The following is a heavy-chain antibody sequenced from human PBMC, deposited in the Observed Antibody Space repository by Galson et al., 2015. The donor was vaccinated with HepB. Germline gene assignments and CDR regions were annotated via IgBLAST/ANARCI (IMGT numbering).Heavy chain of an antibody. D-gene: IGHD3-10*01. J-gene: IGHJ4*02. CDR1: GFTFSNYE. CDR2: ISSSGSTI. Sequence: SLRLSCAASGFTFSNYEMNWVRQAPGQGLEWVSYISSSGSTIYYADSVKGRFTISRDNAKNSLYLQMNSLRAEDTAVYYCASSSVYGSGSYYNLNPSYWGQGTLVTVSS. CDR3: ASSSVYGSGSYYNLNPSY. V-gene: IGHV3-48*03.